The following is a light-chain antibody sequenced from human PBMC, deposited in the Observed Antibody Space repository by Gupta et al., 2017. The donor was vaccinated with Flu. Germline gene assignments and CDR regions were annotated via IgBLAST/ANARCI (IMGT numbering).Light chain of an antibody. CDR2: GAS. Sequence: DIQMTQSPSSLSASVGDRVTITCRASQSIGDYLSWYQHRPGKAPKLLIYGASSLQSGVPSRFSGSGSGTDFTLTISSLLPEDFATYYCQHNYGTPLTFGGGTKVDIK. J-gene: IGKJ4*01. V-gene: IGKV1-39*01. CDR3: QHNYGTPLT. CDR1: QSIGDY.